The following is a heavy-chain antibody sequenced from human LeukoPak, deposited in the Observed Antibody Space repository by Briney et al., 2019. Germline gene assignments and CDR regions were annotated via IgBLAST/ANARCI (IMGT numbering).Heavy chain of an antibody. CDR3: ARNNDY. CDR2: IYYSGST. J-gene: IGHJ4*02. V-gene: IGHV4-39*01. Sequence: PSETLSLTCAVYGGSFSSYYWGWIRQPPGKGLEWIGSIYYSGSTYYNPSLKSRVTISVDTSKNQFSLKLSSVTAADTAVYYCARNNDYWGQGTLVTVSS. CDR1: GGSFSSYY. D-gene: IGHD1/OR15-1a*01.